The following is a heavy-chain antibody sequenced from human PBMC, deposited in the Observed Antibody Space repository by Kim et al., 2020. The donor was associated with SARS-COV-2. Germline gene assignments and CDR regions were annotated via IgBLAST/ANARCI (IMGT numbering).Heavy chain of an antibody. CDR1: GFTFSSYW. D-gene: IGHD3-22*01. CDR3: ARDYYDSSGYLEADPLWYFDL. J-gene: IGHJ2*01. CDR2: INSDGSST. V-gene: IGHV3-74*01. Sequence: GGSLRLSCAASGFTFSSYWMHWVRQAPGKGLVWVSRINSDGSSTSYADSVKGRFTISRDNAKNTLYLQMNSLRAEDTAVYYCARDYYDSSGYLEADPLWYFDLWGRGTLVTVSS.